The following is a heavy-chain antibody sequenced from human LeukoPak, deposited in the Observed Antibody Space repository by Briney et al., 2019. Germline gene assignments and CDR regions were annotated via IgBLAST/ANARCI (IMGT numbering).Heavy chain of an antibody. V-gene: IGHV1-8*03. CDR1: GYTFTSYD. D-gene: IGHD3-22*01. CDR3: ARGVTMIVVAYYMDV. CDR2: MNPSSGNT. Sequence: GASVKVSCKASGYTFTSYDINWVRQATGQGLEWMGWMNPSSGNTGYAQKFQGRVTITRNTSISTAYMELSSLRSEDTAVYYCARGVTMIVVAYYMDVWGKGTTVTVSS. J-gene: IGHJ6*03.